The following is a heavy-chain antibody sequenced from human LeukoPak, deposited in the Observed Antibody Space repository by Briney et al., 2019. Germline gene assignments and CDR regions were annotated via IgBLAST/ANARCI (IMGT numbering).Heavy chain of an antibody. CDR1: GFTVSSYY. D-gene: IGHD4-17*01. J-gene: IGHJ3*02. CDR3: ARGLINDYGDYGAFDI. V-gene: IGHV3-53*01. CDR2: IYSGGST. Sequence: GGSLRLSCAASGFTVSSYYMSWVRQAPGKGLEWVSVIYSGGSTYYADSVKGRFTISRDNSKNTLYLQMNSLRAEDTAVYYCARGLINDYGDYGAFDIWGQGTMVTVSS.